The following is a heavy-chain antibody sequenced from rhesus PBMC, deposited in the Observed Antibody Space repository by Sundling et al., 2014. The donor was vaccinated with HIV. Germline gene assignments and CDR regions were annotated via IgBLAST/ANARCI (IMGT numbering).Heavy chain of an antibody. D-gene: IGHD1-1-1*01. Sequence: QVQLQESGPGLVKPSETLSVTCAVSGGSISSSYWSWIRQAPGKGLEWIGYIYGSGSSASYNPSLKSRVTLSVDTSKNQLSLKLSSVTAADTAVYYCARDSPLNTWNYYYFGLDSWGQGVVVTVSS. CDR3: ARDSPLNTWNYYYFGLDS. CDR2: IYGSGSSA. V-gene: IGHV4-169*02. CDR1: GGSISSSY. J-gene: IGHJ6*01.